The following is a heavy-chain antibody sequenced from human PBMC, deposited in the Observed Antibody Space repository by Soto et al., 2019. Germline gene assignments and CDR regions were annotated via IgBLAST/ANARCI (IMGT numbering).Heavy chain of an antibody. CDR2: IIPIFGTA. CDR1: GGTFSSYA. V-gene: IGHV1-69*01. J-gene: IGHJ6*02. Sequence: QVQLVQSGAEVKKPGSSMKVSCKASGGTFSSYAISWVRQAPGQGLEWMGGIIPIFGTANYAQKFQGRVTITADESTSTAYMELSSLRSEDTAVYYCARGQCSTSCFYYGMDVWGQGTTVTVSS. D-gene: IGHD2-2*01. CDR3: ARGQCSTSCFYYGMDV.